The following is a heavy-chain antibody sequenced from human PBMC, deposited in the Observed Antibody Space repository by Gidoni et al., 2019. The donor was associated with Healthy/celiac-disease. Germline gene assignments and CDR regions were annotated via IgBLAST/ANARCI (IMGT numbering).Heavy chain of an antibody. Sequence: QVQLVQSGAEVKKPGASVKVSCKASGYTFTSYGISWVRQAPGQGLEWMGWISAYNGNTNYAQKLQGRVTMTTDTSTSTAYMELRSLRSDDTAVYYCARAALPTIFGVVYYYYGMDVWGQGTTVTVSS. J-gene: IGHJ6*02. D-gene: IGHD3-3*01. V-gene: IGHV1-18*01. CDR1: GYTFTSYG. CDR3: ARAALPTIFGVVYYYYGMDV. CDR2: ISAYNGNT.